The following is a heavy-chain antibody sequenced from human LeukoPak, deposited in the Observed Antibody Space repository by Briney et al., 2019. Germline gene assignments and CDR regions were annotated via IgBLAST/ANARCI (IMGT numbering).Heavy chain of an antibody. CDR1: GGSISSYY. J-gene: IGHJ4*02. CDR2: IYTSGST. V-gene: IGHV4-4*07. D-gene: IGHD3-22*01. Sequence: SETLSLTCTVSGGSISSYYWSWIRQPAGKGLEWIGRIYTSGSTNYNPSLKGRVTMSVDTSKNQFSLKLSSVTAADTAVYYCARGVSLGYYDSSGYSEYYFDYWGQGTLVTVSS. CDR3: ARGVSLGYYDSSGYSEYYFDY.